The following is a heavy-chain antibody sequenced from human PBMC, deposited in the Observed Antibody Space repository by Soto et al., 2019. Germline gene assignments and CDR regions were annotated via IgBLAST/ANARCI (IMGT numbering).Heavy chain of an antibody. Sequence: LRLSCAASGFTFSSYSMNWVRQAPGKGLEWVSSISTSSSYIYYADPVEGRFTISRDNAKNSLYLQMNSLRAEDTAVYYCARDRSHYSSSWYGDYWGQGTLVTVSS. CDR2: ISTSSSYI. J-gene: IGHJ4*02. CDR3: ARDRSHYSSSWYGDY. D-gene: IGHD6-13*01. V-gene: IGHV3-21*01. CDR1: GFTFSSYS.